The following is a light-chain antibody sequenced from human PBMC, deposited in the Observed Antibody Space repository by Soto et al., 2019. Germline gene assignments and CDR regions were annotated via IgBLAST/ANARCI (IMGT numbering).Light chain of an antibody. J-gene: IGKJ4*01. CDR3: LQDYHHPLI. CDR1: QGIRND. V-gene: IGKV1-6*01. CDR2: AAS. Sequence: AIQMTQPPSSLSASVGDRVTITCRSSQGIRNDLGWYQQKPGKAPKLLIYAASTLQSGVPSRFSGSGSGTDFTLTISSLQPEDFATYYCLQDYHHPLIFGGGTKVEIE.